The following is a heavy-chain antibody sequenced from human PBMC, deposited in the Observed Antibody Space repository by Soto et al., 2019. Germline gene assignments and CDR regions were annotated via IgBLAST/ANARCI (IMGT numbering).Heavy chain of an antibody. CDR1: GGSISSYY. V-gene: IGHV4-30-4*01. Sequence: SETLSLTCTVSGGSISSYYWSWILQPPGKGLEWIGYIYYSGSTYYNPSLKSRVTISVDTSKNQFSLKLSSVTAADTAVYYCAREGGGWGELSWVYGRDVGGQGTTVTVS. CDR3: AREGGGWGELSWVYGRDV. J-gene: IGHJ6*02. CDR2: IYYSGST. D-gene: IGHD3-16*02.